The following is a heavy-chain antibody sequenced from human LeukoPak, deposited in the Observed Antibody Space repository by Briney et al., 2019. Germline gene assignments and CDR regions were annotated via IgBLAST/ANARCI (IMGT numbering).Heavy chain of an antibody. Sequence: PSETLSLTCAVYGGSFSGYYWSWIRQPPGKGLEWIGEIYHSGSTNYNPSLKSRVTISVDKSKNQFSLKLSSVTAADTAVYYCARLAITMVRGAKTPRFDYWGQGTLVTVSS. CDR2: IYHSGST. V-gene: IGHV4-34*01. CDR1: GGSFSGYY. D-gene: IGHD3-10*01. CDR3: ARLAITMVRGAKTPRFDY. J-gene: IGHJ4*02.